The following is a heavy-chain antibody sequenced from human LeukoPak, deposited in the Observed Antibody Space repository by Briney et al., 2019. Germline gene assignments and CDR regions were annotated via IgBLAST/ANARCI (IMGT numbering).Heavy chain of an antibody. CDR2: IIPIFGTA. J-gene: IGHJ1*01. V-gene: IGHV1-69*01. CDR1: GGTVSSYA. CDR3: AREPSVADLGGFQH. D-gene: IGHD6-19*01. Sequence: SVKVSCKASGGTVSSYAISWVRQAPGQGLEWMGGIIPIFGTANYAQKFQGRVTITADESTSTAYMELSSLRSEDTAVYYCAREPSVADLGGFQHWGQGTLVTVSS.